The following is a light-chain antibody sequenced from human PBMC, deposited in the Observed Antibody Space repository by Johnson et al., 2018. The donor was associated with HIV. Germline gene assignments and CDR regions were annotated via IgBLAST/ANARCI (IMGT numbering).Light chain of an antibody. CDR1: SSNIGNNY. J-gene: IGLJ1*01. CDR2: ENN. CDR3: GTWDSSLSAGIV. V-gene: IGLV1-51*02. Sequence: QSVLTQPPSVSAAPGQKVTISCSGSSSNIGNNYVSWYQQLPGTAPKLLIYENNKRPSGIPDRFSGSKSGTSATLGITGLQTGDEADYYCGTWDSSLSAGIVFGTGTKFTVL.